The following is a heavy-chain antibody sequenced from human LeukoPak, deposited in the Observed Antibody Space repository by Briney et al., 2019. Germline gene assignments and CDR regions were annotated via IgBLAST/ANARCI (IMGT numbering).Heavy chain of an antibody. CDR3: ARQGGYSGYDRLDYGMDV. CDR2: IYPGDSDT. D-gene: IGHD5-12*01. J-gene: IGHJ6*02. Sequence: GESLKISCKGSGYSFTSYWIGWVRQMPGKGLEWMGIIYPGDSDTRYSPSFQGQATISADKSISTAYLQWSSLKASDTAMYYCARQGGYSGYDRLDYGMDVWGQGTTVTVSS. V-gene: IGHV5-51*01. CDR1: GYSFTSYW.